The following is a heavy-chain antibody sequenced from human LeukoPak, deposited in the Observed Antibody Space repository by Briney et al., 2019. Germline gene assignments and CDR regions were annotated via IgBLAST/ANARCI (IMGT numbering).Heavy chain of an antibody. CDR3: ARLPSSSSFRSDY. CDR1: GYSLTSYW. CDR2: MYPGNYDA. V-gene: IGHV5-51*01. D-gene: IGHD6-6*01. Sequence: PGESLKMSCKGSGYSLTSYWIGWMRQMPGKGLEWKGIMYPGNYDARYSPSFQAQGPISPDRSLTTAYLQSSGLPAPHTAIDYCARLPSSSSFRSDYWGQGTLVTVSA. J-gene: IGHJ4*02.